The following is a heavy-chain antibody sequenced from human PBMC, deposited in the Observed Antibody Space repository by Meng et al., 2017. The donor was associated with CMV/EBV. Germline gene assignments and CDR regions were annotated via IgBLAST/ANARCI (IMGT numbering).Heavy chain of an antibody. CDR3: TRESHGTTGTPPLDWFDP. Sequence: ASVKVSCKASGYTFTGYYMHWVRQAPGQGREWMGWINPNSGGTNYAQKFQGRVTMTSDTSISTAYMELGRLRSDDTAVYYCTRESHGTTGTPPLDWFDPWGQGTLVTVSS. CDR1: GYTFTGYY. J-gene: IGHJ5*02. D-gene: IGHD1-1*01. CDR2: INPNSGGT. V-gene: IGHV1-2*02.